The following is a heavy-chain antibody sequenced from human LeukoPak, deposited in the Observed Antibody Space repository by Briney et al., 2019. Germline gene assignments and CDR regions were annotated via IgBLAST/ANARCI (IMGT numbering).Heavy chain of an antibody. V-gene: IGHV3-23*01. J-gene: IGHJ4*02. D-gene: IGHD3-22*01. Sequence: GGSLRLSCAASGFTFNNYAMSWVRQTPGKGLEWVSGLSGSGGSTYYADSVKGRFTISRDNSKNTLYLQMNSLRAEDTAVYYCAKDTYYYDSSGYYYSYYFDYWGQETLVTVSS. CDR3: AKDTYYYDSSGYYYSYYFDY. CDR2: LSGSGGST. CDR1: GFTFNNYA.